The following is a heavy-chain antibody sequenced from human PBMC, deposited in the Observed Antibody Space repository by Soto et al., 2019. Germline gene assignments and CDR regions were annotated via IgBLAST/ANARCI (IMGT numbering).Heavy chain of an antibody. V-gene: IGHV4-34*01. Sequence: LETLSLTCAVYGGSFSGYYWSWIRQPPGKGLEWIGEINHSGSTNYNPSLKSRVTISVDTSKNQFSLKLSSVTAADTAVYYCARPGLDGRAPLVWWFDPWGQGTLVTVSS. D-gene: IGHD2-8*02. CDR1: GGSFSGYY. CDR2: INHSGST. J-gene: IGHJ5*02. CDR3: ARPGLDGRAPLVWWFDP.